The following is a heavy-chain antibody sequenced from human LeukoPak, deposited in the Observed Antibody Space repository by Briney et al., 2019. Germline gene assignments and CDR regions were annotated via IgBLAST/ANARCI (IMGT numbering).Heavy chain of an antibody. D-gene: IGHD6-13*01. V-gene: IGHV7-4-1*02. J-gene: IGHJ5*02. CDR1: GYTFTSYA. Sequence: ASVKVSCKASGYTFTSYAMNWVRQAPGQGLEWMGWINTNTGNPTYAQGFTGRFVFSLDTSVSTAYLQISSLKAEDTAVYYCARDNRVSSSWLVGWFDPWGQGTLVTVSS. CDR2: INTNTGNP. CDR3: ARDNRVSSSWLVGWFDP.